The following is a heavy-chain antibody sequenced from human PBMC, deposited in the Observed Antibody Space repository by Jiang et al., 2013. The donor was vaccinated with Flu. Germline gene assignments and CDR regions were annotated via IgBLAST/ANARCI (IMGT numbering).Heavy chain of an antibody. CDR3: ARGVLV. Sequence: ETLSLTCAVSGYSVSSGYYWGWIRQPPGKGLEYIGSISHSGNTYYNPSLKSRVTISVDTSKNQFSLRLSSVTAADTAVYYCARGVLVWGQGTLVTVSS. CDR1: GYSVSSGYY. D-gene: IGHD1-26*01. V-gene: IGHV4-38-2*01. J-gene: IGHJ4*02. CDR2: ISHSGNT.